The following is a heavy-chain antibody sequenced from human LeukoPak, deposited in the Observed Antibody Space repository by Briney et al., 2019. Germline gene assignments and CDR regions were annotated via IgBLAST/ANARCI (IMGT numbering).Heavy chain of an antibody. Sequence: GGSLRLSCAASGNYWMHWVRQALGKGLVWVSHINSDGSWTSYADSVKGRFTISKDNAKNTLYLQMNSLRAEDTAVYYCAKVQIAAAGFKFDYWGQGTLVTVSS. J-gene: IGHJ4*02. CDR3: AKVQIAAAGFKFDY. D-gene: IGHD6-13*01. CDR2: INSDGSWT. CDR1: GNYW. V-gene: IGHV3-74*01.